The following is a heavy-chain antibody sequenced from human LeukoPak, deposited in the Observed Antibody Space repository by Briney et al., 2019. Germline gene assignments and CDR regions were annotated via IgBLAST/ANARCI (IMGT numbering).Heavy chain of an antibody. CDR1: GYSFTSYW. CDR2: IYPGDSDT. D-gene: IGHD4-23*01. Sequence: GESLKISCKGSGYSFTSYWIGWVRQMPGKGLECMGIIYPGDSDTRYSPSFQGQVTISADKSISTAYLQWSSLKASDTAMYYCARKDYGGNSRNNWFDPWGQGTLVTVSS. V-gene: IGHV5-51*01. CDR3: ARKDYGGNSRNNWFDP. J-gene: IGHJ5*02.